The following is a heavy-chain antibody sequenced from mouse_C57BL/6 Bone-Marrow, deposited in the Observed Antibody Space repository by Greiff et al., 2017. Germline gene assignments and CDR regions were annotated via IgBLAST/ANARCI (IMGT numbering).Heavy chain of an antibody. Sequence: EVKLVESGGGLVKPGGSLKLSCAASGFTFSSYAMSWFRQTPEKRLEWVATISDGGSYTYYPDTVKGRFTISRDNAKNNLYLQMSHLKSEDTAMXYCARYYYGSMFAYWGQGTLVTVSA. CDR3: ARYYYGSMFAY. CDR2: ISDGGSYT. J-gene: IGHJ3*01. D-gene: IGHD1-1*01. V-gene: IGHV5-4*03. CDR1: GFTFSSYA.